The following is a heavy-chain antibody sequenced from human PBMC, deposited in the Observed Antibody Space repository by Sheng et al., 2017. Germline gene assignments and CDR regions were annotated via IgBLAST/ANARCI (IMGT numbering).Heavy chain of an antibody. D-gene: IGHD6-25*01. J-gene: IGHJ5*02. V-gene: IGHV1-18*01. Sequence: QVQLVQSGAEVKKPGASVKVSCVASGYTFSTFGITWVRQAPGQGLEWLGWISAYNGNTDYAQKFQDRVTLTTDIFTSRAYMELRNLQSDDTGVYYCARDLGLGAVVRDNWFDPWGQGTLLIVSS. CDR3: ARDLGLGAVVRDNWFDP. CDR1: GYTFSTFG. CDR2: ISAYNGNT.